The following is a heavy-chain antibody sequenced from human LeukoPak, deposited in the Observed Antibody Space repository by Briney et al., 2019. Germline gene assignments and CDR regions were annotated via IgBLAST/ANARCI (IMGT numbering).Heavy chain of an antibody. D-gene: IGHD3-10*01. CDR2: IYYSGST. CDR3: ASLRVRGGFYYYGMDV. J-gene: IGHJ6*02. Sequence: SETLSLTCAVSGGSISSYYWSWIRQPPGKGLEWIGYIYYSGSTNYNPSLKSRVTISVDTSKNQFSLKLSPVTAADTAVYYCASLRVRGGFYYYGMDVWGQGTTVTVSS. CDR1: GGSISSYY. V-gene: IGHV4-59*01.